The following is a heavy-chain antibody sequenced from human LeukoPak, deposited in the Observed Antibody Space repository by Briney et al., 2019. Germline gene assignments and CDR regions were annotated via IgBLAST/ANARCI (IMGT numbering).Heavy chain of an antibody. D-gene: IGHD3-10*01. Sequence: GGSLRLSCAASGFTFSAFSMHWVRQAPGKGLEWMAVISCDGSDKYYADSVKGRFTISRDNAKNTLYLQMNSLRAEDTAVYYCTRGRGVSFDYWGQGTLVTVSS. J-gene: IGHJ4*02. V-gene: IGHV3-30*04. CDR2: ISCDGSDK. CDR3: TRGRGVSFDY. CDR1: GFTFSAFS.